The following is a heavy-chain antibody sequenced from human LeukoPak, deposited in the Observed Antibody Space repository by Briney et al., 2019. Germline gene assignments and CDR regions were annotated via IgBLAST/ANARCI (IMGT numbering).Heavy chain of an antibody. CDR3: ARSITMVRGVRFGYYYYYMDV. CDR2: INPNSGGT. D-gene: IGHD3-10*01. J-gene: IGHJ6*03. Sequence: ASVKVSCKASGYTFTGYYMHWVRQAPGQGLEWMGWINPNSGGTNYAQKFQGRVTMTRDTSISTAYMELSRLRSDDTAVYYCARSITMVRGVRFGYYYYYMDVWGKGTTVTVSS. CDR1: GYTFTGYY. V-gene: IGHV1-2*02.